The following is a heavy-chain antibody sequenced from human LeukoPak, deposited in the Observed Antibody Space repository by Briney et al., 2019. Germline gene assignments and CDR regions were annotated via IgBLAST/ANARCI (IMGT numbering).Heavy chain of an antibody. V-gene: IGHV4-4*09. CDR1: GDSISSYY. D-gene: IGHD3-16*02. CDR2: IYTSGTT. J-gene: IGHJ4*02. Sequence: SGTLSLTCTVSGDSISSYYWSWIRQPPGKGLEWIGYIYTSGTTNYNPSLKSRVTISADTSKNQFSLKLSSVTAADTAVYYCAGSLPAPKEFAYWGQGTLVTVSS. CDR3: AGSLPAPKEFAY.